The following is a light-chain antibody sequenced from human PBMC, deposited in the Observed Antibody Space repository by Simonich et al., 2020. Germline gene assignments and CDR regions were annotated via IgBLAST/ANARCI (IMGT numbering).Light chain of an antibody. CDR3: QQYYSTPWT. Sequence: DIVMTQSPDSLAVSLGERATINCKSSQSVLYSSNNKNYLACYQQKPGQPPKLLIYWASPRESGVPDRFSGSGSGTDFTLSISSLQAEDVAVYYCQQYYSTPWTFGQGTKVEIK. CDR1: QSVLYSSNNKNY. V-gene: IGKV4-1*01. J-gene: IGKJ1*01. CDR2: WAS.